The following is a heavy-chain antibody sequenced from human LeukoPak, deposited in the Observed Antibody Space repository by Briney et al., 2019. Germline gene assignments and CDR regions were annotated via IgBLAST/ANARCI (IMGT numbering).Heavy chain of an antibody. CDR3: VSCSYQLLFDAFDI. J-gene: IGHJ3*02. CDR2: ISGSGGST. CDR1: GFTFSSYA. V-gene: IGHV3-23*01. D-gene: IGHD2-2*01. Sequence: GGSLRLSCAASGFTFSSYAMSWVRQAPGKGLEWVSAISGSGGSTYYADSVKGRFTISRDNSKNTLYMQMNSLRAEDTAVYYCVSCSYQLLFDAFDIWGQGTMVTVSS.